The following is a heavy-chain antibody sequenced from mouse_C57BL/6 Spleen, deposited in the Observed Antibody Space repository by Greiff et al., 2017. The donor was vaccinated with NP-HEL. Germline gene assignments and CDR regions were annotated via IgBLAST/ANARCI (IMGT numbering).Heavy chain of an antibody. D-gene: IGHD2-4*01. CDR1: GYTFTSYG. CDR2: IYPRSGNT. Sequence: QVQLKQSGAELARPGASVKLSCKASGYTFTSYGISWVKQRTGQGLEWIGEIYPRSGNTYYNEKFKGKATLTADKSSSTAYMELRSLTSEDSAVYFCARDYPRLYFDVWGTGTTVTVSS. J-gene: IGHJ1*03. V-gene: IGHV1-81*01. CDR3: ARDYPRLYFDV.